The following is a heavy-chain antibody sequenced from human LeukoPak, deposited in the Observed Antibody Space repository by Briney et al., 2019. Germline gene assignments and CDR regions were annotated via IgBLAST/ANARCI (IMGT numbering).Heavy chain of an antibody. D-gene: IGHD3-9*01. J-gene: IGHJ4*02. Sequence: GGSLRLSCAASGFTFSNAWMSWVRQAPGKGLEWVGRIKSKTDGGTTDYAAPVKGRFTISRDDSENTLYLQMNSLKTEDTAVYYCTTDYDILTGYYSFDYWGQGTLVTVSS. V-gene: IGHV3-15*01. CDR2: IKSKTDGGTT. CDR3: TTDYDILTGYYSFDY. CDR1: GFTFSNAW.